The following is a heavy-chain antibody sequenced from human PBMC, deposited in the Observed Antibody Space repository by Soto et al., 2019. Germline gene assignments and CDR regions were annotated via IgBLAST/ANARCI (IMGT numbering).Heavy chain of an antibody. CDR2: IYHSGST. CDR3: ARDYMAGRGWFDP. D-gene: IGHD1-26*01. Sequence: PTCAVSGGSISSGGYSWSWIRQPPGKGLEWIGYIYHSGSTYYNPSLKSRVTISVDRSKNQFSLKLSSVTAADTAVYYCARDYMAGRGWFDPWGQGTLVTVSS. CDR1: GGSISSGGYS. J-gene: IGHJ5*02. V-gene: IGHV4-30-2*01.